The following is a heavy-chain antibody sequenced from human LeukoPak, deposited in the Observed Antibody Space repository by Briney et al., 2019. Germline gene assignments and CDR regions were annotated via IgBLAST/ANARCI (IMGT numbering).Heavy chain of an antibody. J-gene: IGHJ6*03. D-gene: IGHD6-19*01. CDR2: IRYDGSNK. V-gene: IGHV3-30*02. CDR1: GFTFSSYG. CDR3: AKDFGSGAYYYYYMDV. Sequence: GGSLRLSCAASGFTFSSYGMHWVRQAPGKGLEWVAFIRYDGSNKYYADSVKGRFTISRDNSKNTLYLQMNSLRAEDTAVYYCAKDFGSGAYYYYYMDVWGKGTTVTISS.